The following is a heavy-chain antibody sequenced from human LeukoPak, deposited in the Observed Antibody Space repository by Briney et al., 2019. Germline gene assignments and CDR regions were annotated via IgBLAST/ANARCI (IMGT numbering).Heavy chain of an antibody. CDR3: AREREIVGASDSAAFDI. CDR1: GYTFTSYG. CDR2: ISAYNGNT. V-gene: IGHV1-18*01. J-gene: IGHJ3*02. D-gene: IGHD1-26*01. Sequence: ASVKVSCKASGYTFTSYGISWERQAPGQGLERMGWISAYNGNTNYAQKLQGRVTMTTDTSTSTAYMELRSLRSDDTAVYYCAREREIVGASDSAAFDIWGQGTMVTVSS.